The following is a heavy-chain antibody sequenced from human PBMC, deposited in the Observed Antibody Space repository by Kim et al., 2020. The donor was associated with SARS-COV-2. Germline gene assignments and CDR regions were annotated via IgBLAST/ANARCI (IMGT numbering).Heavy chain of an antibody. J-gene: IGHJ3*02. D-gene: IGHD3-22*01. V-gene: IGHV4-34*01. CDR2: INHSGST. Sequence: SETLSLTCAVYGGSFSGYYWSWIRQPPGKGLEWIGEINHSGSTNYNPSLKSRVTISVDTSKNQFSLKLSSVTAADTAVYYCARGKSSARHYYDSSGYKVGAFDIWGQGTMVTVSS. CDR3: ARGKSSARHYYDSSGYKVGAFDI. CDR1: GGSFSGYY.